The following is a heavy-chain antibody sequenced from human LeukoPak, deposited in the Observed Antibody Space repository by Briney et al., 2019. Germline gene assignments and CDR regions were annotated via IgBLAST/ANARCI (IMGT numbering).Heavy chain of an antibody. Sequence: SGTLSLTCAVSGGSISSSNWWSWVRQPPGKGLEWIGEIFHSGSTNYNPSLKSRVTISVDKPKNQFSLKLSSVTAADTAVYYCARVLSGSNFDYWGQGALVTVSS. CDR1: GGSISSSNW. CDR2: IFHSGST. V-gene: IGHV4-4*02. CDR3: ARVLSGSNFDY. J-gene: IGHJ4*02. D-gene: IGHD3-22*01.